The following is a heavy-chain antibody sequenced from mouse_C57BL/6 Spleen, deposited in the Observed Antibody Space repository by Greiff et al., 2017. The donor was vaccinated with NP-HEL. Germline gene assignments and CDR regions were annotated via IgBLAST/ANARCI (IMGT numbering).Heavy chain of an antibody. CDR2: ISSGGDYT. Sequence: DVLLVESGEGLVKPGGSLKLSCAASGFTFSSYAMSWVRQTPEKRLEWVAYISSGGDYTYYADTVKGRFTIPRDNARNTLYLHMSSLKSEDADMYYCTRGSNYFDYWGQGTTLTVSS. CDR1: GFTFSSYA. CDR3: TRGSNYFDY. J-gene: IGHJ2*01. V-gene: IGHV5-9-1*02.